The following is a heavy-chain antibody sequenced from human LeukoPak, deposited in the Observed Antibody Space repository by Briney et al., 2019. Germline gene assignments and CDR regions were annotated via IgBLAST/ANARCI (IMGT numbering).Heavy chain of an antibody. D-gene: IGHD6-13*01. CDR2: IYHSGST. Sequence: SETLSLTCTVSGGSISSGGYSWSWIRQPPGKGLEWIGYIYHSGSTYYNPSLKSRVTISVDRSKNQFSLKLSSVTAADTAVYYCARGEYSSSWYWFDPWGQGTLVTVSS. J-gene: IGHJ5*02. V-gene: IGHV4-30-2*01. CDR1: GGSISSGGYS. CDR3: ARGEYSSSWYWFDP.